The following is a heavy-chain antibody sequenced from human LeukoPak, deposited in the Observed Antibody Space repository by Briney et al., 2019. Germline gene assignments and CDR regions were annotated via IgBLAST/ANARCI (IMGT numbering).Heavy chain of an antibody. D-gene: IGHD6-19*01. V-gene: IGHV3-23*01. CDR1: GFTFSSYA. J-gene: IGHJ4*02. CDR2: ISGSGGST. CDR3: AKDLGIAVAGYNFDY. Sequence: AGGSLRLSCAASGFTFSSYAMSWVRQAPGKGLEWVSAISGSGGSTYYADSVKGRFTISRDNSKNTLYLQMNSLRAEDTAVYYCAKDLGIAVAGYNFDYWGQGTLVTVSS.